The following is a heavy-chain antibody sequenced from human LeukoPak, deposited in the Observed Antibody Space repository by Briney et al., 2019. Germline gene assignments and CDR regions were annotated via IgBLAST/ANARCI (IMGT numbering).Heavy chain of an antibody. CDR2: ISYDGSNK. CDR3: ASTRVVVTADDGFDI. V-gene: IGHV3-30*03. J-gene: IGHJ3*02. Sequence: GGSLRLSCAASGFTFSSFDMHWVRQAPGKGLEWVAGISYDGSNKYYADSVKGRFTISRDNSKNTLYLQMNSLRAEDTAVYYCASTRVVVTADDGFDIWGQGTMVTVSS. CDR1: GFTFSSFD. D-gene: IGHD2-21*02.